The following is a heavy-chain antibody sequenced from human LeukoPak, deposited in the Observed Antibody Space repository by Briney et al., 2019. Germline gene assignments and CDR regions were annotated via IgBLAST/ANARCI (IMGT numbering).Heavy chain of an antibody. J-gene: IGHJ6*04. CDR2: INHSGST. V-gene: IGHV4-34*01. CDR3: ARRPSRYQLLHYYYYGMDV. Sequence: PSETLSLTCAVYGGSFSGYYWSWIRHPPGTGLDRIGEINHSGSTNYNQSLKSRVTISVDTSKNQFSLKLSSVTAADTAVYYCARRPSRYQLLHYYYYGMDVWGKGTTVTVSS. CDR1: GGSFSGYY. D-gene: IGHD2-2*01.